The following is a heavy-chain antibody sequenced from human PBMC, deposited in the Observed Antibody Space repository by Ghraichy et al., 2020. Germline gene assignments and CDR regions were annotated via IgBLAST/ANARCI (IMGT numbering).Heavy chain of an antibody. Sequence: SVKVSCKASGGTFSSYAISWVRQAPGQGLEWMGGIIPIFGTANYAQKFQGRVTITADESTSTAYMELSSLRSEDTAVYYCARENRDMVWGAPYYFDYWGQGTLVTVSS. CDR2: IIPIFGTA. J-gene: IGHJ4*02. CDR3: ARENRDMVWGAPYYFDY. D-gene: IGHD3-10*01. V-gene: IGHV1-69*13. CDR1: GGTFSSYA.